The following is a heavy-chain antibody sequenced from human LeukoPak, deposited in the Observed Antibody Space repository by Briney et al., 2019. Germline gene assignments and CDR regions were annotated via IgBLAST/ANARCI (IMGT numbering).Heavy chain of an antibody. V-gene: IGHV3-48*03. CDR3: ARTRDGPFDY. Sequence: PGGSLRLSCGVCGFTFSSYEMNWVRQAPGKGLEWLSHISSSGSSIQYADSVKGRFTISRDNAKNSLYLQMNSLRAEDTAVYYCARTRDGPFDYWGQGTLVTVSS. CDR1: GFTFSSYE. D-gene: IGHD5-24*01. CDR2: ISSSGSSI. J-gene: IGHJ4*02.